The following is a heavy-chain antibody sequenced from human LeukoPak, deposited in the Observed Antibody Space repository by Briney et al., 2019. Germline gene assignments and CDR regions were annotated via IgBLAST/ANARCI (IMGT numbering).Heavy chain of an antibody. V-gene: IGHV3-33*08. D-gene: IGHD3-16*01. J-gene: IGHJ4*02. CDR2: IWNDGSKK. CDR1: GFSFSTFG. CDR3: GRDSLGGDY. Sequence: GGSPRLSCAASGFSFSTFGMHWARRAPGKGLEWVAVIWNDGSKKFYAESMKGRFTISRDNSQNTLYLQMNRLRAEDTAVYYCGRDSLGGDYWGQGTLVTVSS.